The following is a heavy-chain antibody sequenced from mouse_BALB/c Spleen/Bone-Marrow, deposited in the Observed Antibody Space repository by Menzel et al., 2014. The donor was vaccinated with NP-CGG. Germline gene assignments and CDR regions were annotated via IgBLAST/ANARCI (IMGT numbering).Heavy chain of an antibody. CDR3: ARARSGNYYAMDL. D-gene: IGHD2-1*01. V-gene: IGHV2-9*02. CDR2: IWAGGST. J-gene: IGHJ4*01. Sequence: VQLQESGPGLVAPSQSLSITCTVSGFSLTSYGVHWVRQPPGKGLEWLGVIWAGGSTNYNSALMSRLSISKDNSKSQVFLKMNSLQTDDAAMYYCARARSGNYYAMDLWGQGTSVTVSS. CDR1: GFSLTSYG.